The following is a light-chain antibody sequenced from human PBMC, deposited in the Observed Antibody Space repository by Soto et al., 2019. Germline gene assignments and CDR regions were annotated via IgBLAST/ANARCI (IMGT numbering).Light chain of an antibody. J-gene: IGKJ2*01. V-gene: IGKV3-11*01. Sequence: EIVLTQSPATLSLSPGERATLSCRASQTVSSSLAWYQQKPGQAPRLLIYEVSNRATGIPARFSGSGSGADFTLTISSLEPGDFALYYCQQYDDSPRTFGQGTRLAIK. CDR2: EVS. CDR3: QQYDDSPRT. CDR1: QTVSSS.